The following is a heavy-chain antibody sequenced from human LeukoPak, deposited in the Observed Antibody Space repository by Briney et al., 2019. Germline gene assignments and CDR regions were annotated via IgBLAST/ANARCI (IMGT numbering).Heavy chain of an antibody. V-gene: IGHV3-74*01. Sequence: RGSLRLSCAASGFTLTNYWMHWVRQAPGEGLMWVSRINSDGSSTSYADSVKGRFTSSRDNAKNTLYLQMNSLRAEDTAVYYCARADTSGYAVFDYWRQGALVTVSS. J-gene: IGHJ4*02. CDR1: GFTLTNYW. CDR2: INSDGSST. D-gene: IGHD3-22*01. CDR3: ARADTSGYAVFDY.